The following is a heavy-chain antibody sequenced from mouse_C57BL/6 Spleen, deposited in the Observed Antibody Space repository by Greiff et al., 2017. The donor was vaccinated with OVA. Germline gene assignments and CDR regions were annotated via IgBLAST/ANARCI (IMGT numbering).Heavy chain of an antibody. CDR1: GYAFSSSW. CDR2: IYPGDGDT. Sequence: QVQLQQSGPELVKPGASVKISCKASGYAFSSSWMNWVKQRPGKGLEWIGRIYPGDGDTNYNGKFKGKATLTADKSSSTAYMQLISLTSEDSAVYFCASGITTVGASFDYWGQGTTLTVSS. V-gene: IGHV1-82*01. J-gene: IGHJ2*01. CDR3: ASGITTVGASFDY. D-gene: IGHD1-1*01.